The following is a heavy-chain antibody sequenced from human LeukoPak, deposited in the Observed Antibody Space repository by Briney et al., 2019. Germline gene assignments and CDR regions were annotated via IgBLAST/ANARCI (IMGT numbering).Heavy chain of an antibody. CDR2: INTNTGNP. Sequence: ASVKVSCKASGYTFTSYGISWVRQAPGQGLEWMGWINTNTGNPTYAQGFTGRFVFSLDTSVSTAYLQISSLKAEDTAVYYCARERITMVRGVRPDAFDIWGQGTMVTVSS. V-gene: IGHV7-4-1*02. J-gene: IGHJ3*02. CDR3: ARERITMVRGVRPDAFDI. CDR1: GYTFTSYG. D-gene: IGHD3-10*01.